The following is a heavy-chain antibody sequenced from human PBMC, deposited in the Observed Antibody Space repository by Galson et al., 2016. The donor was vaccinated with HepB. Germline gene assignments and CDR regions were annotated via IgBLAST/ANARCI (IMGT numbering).Heavy chain of an antibody. Sequence: SLRLSCAVSGFAFDDYAMHWVRQAPGKGLEWVSGVSWNSDEVDYADSVRGRFTISRDNAKKSLYLQISTLRPEDTALYYWAKDISSNIAPTYSDYHGMDVWGKGTTVTVSS. J-gene: IGHJ6*04. CDR1: GFAFDDYA. D-gene: IGHD3-9*01. CDR2: VSWNSDEV. CDR3: AKDISSNIAPTYSDYHGMDV. V-gene: IGHV3-9*01.